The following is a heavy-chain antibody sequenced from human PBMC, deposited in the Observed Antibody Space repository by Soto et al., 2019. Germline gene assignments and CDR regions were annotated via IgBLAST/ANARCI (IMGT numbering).Heavy chain of an antibody. CDR2: IYYSGST. CDR1: GGSISSYY. D-gene: IGHD6-6*01. Sequence: SETLSLTCTVSGGSISSYYWSWIRQPPGKGLERIGYIYYSGSTNYNPSLKSRVTISVDTSKNQFSLKLSSVTAADTAVYYCARGVKYSSSRNIYYYYYYMDVWGKGTTVTVSS. CDR3: ARGVKYSSSRNIYYYYYYMDV. V-gene: IGHV4-59*01. J-gene: IGHJ6*03.